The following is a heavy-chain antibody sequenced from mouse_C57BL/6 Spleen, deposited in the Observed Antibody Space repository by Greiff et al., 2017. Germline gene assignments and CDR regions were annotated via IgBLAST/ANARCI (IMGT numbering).Heavy chain of an antibody. CDR3: ARVDTTVVATRYFDV. Sequence: VQLQQPGPVLVKPGASVKMSCKASGYTFTDYYMNWVKQSHGKSLEWIGVINPYNGGTSYNQKFKGKATLTVDNSSSTAYMGLTSLTSEDSAVYYCARVDTTVVATRYFDVWGTGTTVTVSS. D-gene: IGHD1-1*01. CDR2: INPYNGGT. V-gene: IGHV1-19*01. CDR1: GYTFTDYY. J-gene: IGHJ1*03.